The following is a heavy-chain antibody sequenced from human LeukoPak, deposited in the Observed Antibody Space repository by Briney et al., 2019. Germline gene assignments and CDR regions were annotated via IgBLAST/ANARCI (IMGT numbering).Heavy chain of an antibody. CDR1: GFNFRRYN. D-gene: IGHD3-3*01. CDR3: VTEFWYRLDY. V-gene: IGHV3-7*01. J-gene: IGHJ4*02. CDR2: FAWDESAI. Sequence: GGSLRLSCITSGFNFRRYNIAWVRQAPGKGLEWLATFAWDESAIEYADSVRGRFTISRDNAKNSVHLQMTGLRAEDTAVYFCVTEFWYRLDYWGQGLLVTVSS.